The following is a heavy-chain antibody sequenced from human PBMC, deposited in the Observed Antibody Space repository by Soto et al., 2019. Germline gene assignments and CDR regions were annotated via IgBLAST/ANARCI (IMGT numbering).Heavy chain of an antibody. CDR1: GGSINTGGYS. Sequence: SETLSLTCAVSGGSINTGGYSWSWIRQPPGKGLEWIGYIYHSGRTYYNPSLKSRVTISVDRSKNQFSLKVNSVTAADTAVYYCARASDSSGSRRYYYGMDVWGQGTTVTV. J-gene: IGHJ6*02. CDR2: IYHSGRT. V-gene: IGHV4-30-2*01. CDR3: ARASDSSGSRRYYYGMDV. D-gene: IGHD3-22*01.